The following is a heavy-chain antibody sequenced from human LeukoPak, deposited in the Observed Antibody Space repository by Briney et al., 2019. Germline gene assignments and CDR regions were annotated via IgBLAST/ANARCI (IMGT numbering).Heavy chain of an antibody. J-gene: IGHJ3*02. V-gene: IGHV3-23*01. CDR3: AKDLGRRYYDSSGYSNNDAFDI. CDR1: GFTLRDYW. Sequence: GGSLRLSCTASGFTLRDYWMHWVRHAPGKGLVWVSAISGSGGSTYYADSVKGRFTISRDNSKNTLYLQMNSLRAEDTAVYYCAKDLGRRYYDSSGYSNNDAFDIWGQGTMVTVSS. CDR2: ISGSGGST. D-gene: IGHD3-22*01.